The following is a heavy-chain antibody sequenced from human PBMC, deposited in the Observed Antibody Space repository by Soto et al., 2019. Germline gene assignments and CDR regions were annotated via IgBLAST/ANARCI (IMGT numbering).Heavy chain of an antibody. V-gene: IGHV3-48*03. CDR1: GFTFNDFE. CDR2: IDGSGATK. CDR3: ARGFGRFNY. Sequence: EVQLLESGGGLVQPGGSLRLSCGVSGFTFNDFEMNWVRQAPGKGPEWLAYIDGSGATKKYADSVRGRFTISRDNPNNSLFLQMSSLSAAATAISYCARGFGRFNYWGQGTLVSVSS. J-gene: IGHJ4*02. D-gene: IGHD3-10*01.